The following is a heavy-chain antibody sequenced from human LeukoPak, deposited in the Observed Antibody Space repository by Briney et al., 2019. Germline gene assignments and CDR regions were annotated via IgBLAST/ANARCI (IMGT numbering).Heavy chain of an antibody. J-gene: IGHJ6*04. V-gene: IGHV3-48*04. Sequence: GGSLRLSCAASGFTFSSYWMSWVRQAPGKGLEWVSYISSSGSTVYYADSVKGRFTISRDNAKNSLYLQMNSLRAEDTAVYYCAELGITMIGGVWGKGTTVTISS. CDR3: AELGITMIGGV. CDR2: ISSSGSTV. CDR1: GFTFSSYW. D-gene: IGHD3-10*02.